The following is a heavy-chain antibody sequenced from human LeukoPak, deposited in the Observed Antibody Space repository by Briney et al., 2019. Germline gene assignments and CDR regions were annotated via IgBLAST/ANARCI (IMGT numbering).Heavy chain of an antibody. V-gene: IGHV7-4-1*02. CDR3: ARAPYYYEDLALVAFDI. J-gene: IGHJ3*02. Sequence: ASVKVSCKASGYTFTSYAMNWVRQAPGQGLEWMGWINTNTGNPTYAQGFTGRFVFSLDTSVSTAYLQISSLKAEDTAVYYCARAPYYYEDLALVAFDIWGQGTMVTVSS. D-gene: IGHD3-22*01. CDR1: GYTFTSYA. CDR2: INTNTGNP.